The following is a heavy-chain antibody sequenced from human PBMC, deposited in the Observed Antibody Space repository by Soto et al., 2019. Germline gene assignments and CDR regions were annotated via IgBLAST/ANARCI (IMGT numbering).Heavy chain of an antibody. V-gene: IGHV3-23*01. CDR1: GFTFSSYA. CDR3: AKAHDAFDI. J-gene: IGHJ3*02. CDR2: ISGSGGST. Sequence: GGSLRLSCAASGFTFSSYAMSWVRQAPGKGLEWPSAISGSGGSTYYADSVKGRSTISRDNCKNTLYLQINSLRAEDTAVYYCAKAHDAFDIWGQGTMVTVSS.